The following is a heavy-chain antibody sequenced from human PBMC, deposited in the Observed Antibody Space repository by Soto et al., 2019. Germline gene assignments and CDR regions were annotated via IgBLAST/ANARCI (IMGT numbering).Heavy chain of an antibody. D-gene: IGHD3-10*01. V-gene: IGHV1-24*01. CDR2: FDPEDGET. J-gene: IGHJ4*02. CDR3: ATCEPIYGSAERCWYFDY. CDR1: GYTLTELS. Sequence: ASVKVSCKVSGYTLTELSMHWVRQAPGKGLEWMGGFDPEDGETIYAQKFQGRVTMTEDTSTDTAYMELSSLRSEDTAVYYCATCEPIYGSAERCWYFDYWGQGTLVTVSS.